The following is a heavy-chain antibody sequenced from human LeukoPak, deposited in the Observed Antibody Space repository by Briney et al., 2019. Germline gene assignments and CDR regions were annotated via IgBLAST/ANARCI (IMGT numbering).Heavy chain of an antibody. V-gene: IGHV4-34*01. D-gene: IGHD6-19*01. CDR2: INHSGST. CDR3: ARDLLYSSGWPRNYGMDV. J-gene: IGHJ6*02. CDR1: GGSISGYY. Sequence: SETLSLTCAVYGGSISGYYWSWIRQPPGKGLEWIGEINHSGSTNYNPSLKSRVTMSVDTSKNQFSLKLSSVTAADTAVYYCARDLLYSSGWPRNYGMDVWGQGTTVTVSS.